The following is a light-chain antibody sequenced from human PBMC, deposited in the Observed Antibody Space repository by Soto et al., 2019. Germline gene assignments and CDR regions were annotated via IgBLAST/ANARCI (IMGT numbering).Light chain of an antibody. CDR2: AAS. V-gene: IGKV1D-16*01. CDR3: QLYYIYPLT. Sequence: DVQMTQSPSSLSASVGDRVTITCRASEDINGWLAWYQQKPGTAPKSLIYAASILQTGVPSRFSGSGSGTDFTLTISSLQPEDSATYYCQLYYIYPLTFGGGTKVEIK. CDR1: EDINGW. J-gene: IGKJ4*01.